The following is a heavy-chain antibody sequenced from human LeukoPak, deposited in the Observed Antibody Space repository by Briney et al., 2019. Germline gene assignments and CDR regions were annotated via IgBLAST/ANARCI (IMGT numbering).Heavy chain of an antibody. Sequence: PGGSLRLSCALSGFTFSKACMSWVRQAPGEGLEWVGRIKSKTDGGTTDYAAPVKGRFTISRHDSKNTLYLQMKSLKTEATAVYYCTTALSIAVAGNYYYYGMDVWGQGTTVTVSS. V-gene: IGHV3-15*01. J-gene: IGHJ6*02. CDR1: GFTFSKAC. CDR2: IKSKTDGGTT. D-gene: IGHD6-19*01. CDR3: TTALSIAVAGNYYYYGMDV.